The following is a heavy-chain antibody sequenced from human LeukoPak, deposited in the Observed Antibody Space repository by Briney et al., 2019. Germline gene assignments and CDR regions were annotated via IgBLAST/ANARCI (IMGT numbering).Heavy chain of an antibody. CDR1: GFTFSSYA. CDR3: AKVSSIFPYFDY. D-gene: IGHD2-21*01. J-gene: IGHJ4*02. CDR2: ISGSGGST. Sequence: GGSLSLSCAASGFTFSSYAMSWVRQAPGKGLEWVSAISGSGGSTYYADSVKGRFTISRDNSKNTLYLQMNSLRAEDTAVYYCAKVSSIFPYFDYWGQGTLVTVSS. V-gene: IGHV3-23*01.